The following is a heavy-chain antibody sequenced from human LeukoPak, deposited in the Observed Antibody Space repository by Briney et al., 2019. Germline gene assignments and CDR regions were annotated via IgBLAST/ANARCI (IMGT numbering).Heavy chain of an antibody. CDR3: ARASPIVVVPDNWFDP. CDR2: INPNSGGT. Sequence: ASVKVSCKASGYTLTGYYMHWVRQAPGQGLEWMGWINPNSGGTNYAQKYQGRITMTRDTTISTADMELSRLTSDDTAVNYCARASPIVVVPDNWFDPWGQGTLVTVSS. CDR1: GYTLTGYY. J-gene: IGHJ5*02. D-gene: IGHD2-2*01. V-gene: IGHV1-2*02.